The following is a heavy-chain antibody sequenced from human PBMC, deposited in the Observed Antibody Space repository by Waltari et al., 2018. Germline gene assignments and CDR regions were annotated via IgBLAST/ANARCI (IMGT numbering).Heavy chain of an antibody. D-gene: IGHD6-13*01. CDR1: GYSISSGYY. Sequence: QVQLQESGPGLVKPSETLSLTCAVSGYSISSGYYWGWIRQPPGKGLELIGSIYHSGSTYYNPSLKSRVTISVDTSKNQFSLKLSSVTAADTAVYYCARKIPTSSWFDYWGQGTLVTVSS. CDR3: ARKIPTSSWFDY. V-gene: IGHV4-38-2*01. CDR2: IYHSGST. J-gene: IGHJ4*02.